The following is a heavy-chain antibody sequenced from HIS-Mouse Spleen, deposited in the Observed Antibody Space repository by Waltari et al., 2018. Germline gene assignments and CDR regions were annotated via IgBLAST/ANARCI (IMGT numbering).Heavy chain of an antibody. D-gene: IGHD3-3*01. CDR1: GGSISSYY. CDR3: ARDFHDFWSGYYGGDKKHDAFDI. Sequence: QVQLQESGPGLVKPSETLSLTCTVSGGSISSYYWSWIRQPAGKGLEWSGRIYTSGGTHDAPTPKRRVTMSVDPSKNQFSLKLSSVTAADTAVYYCARDFHDFWSGYYGGDKKHDAFDIWGQGTMVTVSS. CDR2: IYTSGGT. J-gene: IGHJ3*02. V-gene: IGHV4-4*07.